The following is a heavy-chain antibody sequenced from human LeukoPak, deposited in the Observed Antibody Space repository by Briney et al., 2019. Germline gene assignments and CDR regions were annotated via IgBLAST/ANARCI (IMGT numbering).Heavy chain of an antibody. D-gene: IGHD4-23*01. CDR1: GYSFTSHY. Sequence: ASVKDSCKASGYSFTSHYMHWVRQAPGQGLEWMGLINPRGTSTIYAEKFQGRIIITRDMYTTTDYMELSSLKSDDTAVYYCARDNSMHERGWWFDPWGQGTLVTVSS. CDR2: INPRGTST. J-gene: IGHJ5*02. CDR3: ARDNSMHERGWWFDP. V-gene: IGHV1-46*01.